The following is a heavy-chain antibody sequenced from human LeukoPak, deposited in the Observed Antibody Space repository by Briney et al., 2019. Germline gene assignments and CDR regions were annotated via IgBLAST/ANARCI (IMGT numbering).Heavy chain of an antibody. CDR3: ARASLGELSPWFDY. V-gene: IGHV4-59*01. J-gene: IGHJ4*02. CDR1: GDSIRSYY. Sequence: SETLSLTCTVSGDSIRSYYWSWIRQSPGKGLEWIGYIYYSGSTNYNPSLKSRVTISVDTSKNQFSLKLTSVTAADTAVYYCARASLGELSPWFDYWGQGTLVTVSS. CDR2: IYYSGST. D-gene: IGHD3-16*02.